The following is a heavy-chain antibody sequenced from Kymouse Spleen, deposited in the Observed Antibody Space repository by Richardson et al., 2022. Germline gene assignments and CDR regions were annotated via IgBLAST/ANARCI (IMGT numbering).Heavy chain of an antibody. V-gene: IGHV3-15*01. CDR1: GFTFSNAW. CDR2: IKSKTDGGTT. D-gene: IGHD6-13*01. CDR3: TTDLSIAAAGYYYYYGMDV. J-gene: IGHJ6*02. Sequence: EVQLVESGGGLVKPGGSLRLSCAASGFTFSNAWMSWVRQAPGKGLEWVGRIKSKTDGGTTDYAAPVKGRFTISRDDSKNTLYLQMNSLKTEDTAVYYCTTDLSIAAAGYYYYYGMDVWGQGTTVTVSS.